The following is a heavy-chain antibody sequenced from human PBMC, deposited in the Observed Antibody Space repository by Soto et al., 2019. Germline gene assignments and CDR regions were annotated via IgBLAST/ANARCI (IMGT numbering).Heavy chain of an antibody. D-gene: IGHD2-8*01. V-gene: IGHV1-18*01. Sequence: ASVKVSCKASGYTFTSYGISWVRQAPGQGLEWMGWISAYNGNTNYAQKLQGRVTITTDTSTSTAYMELRSLRSEDTAVYYCAREYCTNGVRYSIFDYWGQGTLVTVSS. CDR1: GYTFTSYG. CDR3: AREYCTNGVRYSIFDY. CDR2: ISAYNGNT. J-gene: IGHJ4*02.